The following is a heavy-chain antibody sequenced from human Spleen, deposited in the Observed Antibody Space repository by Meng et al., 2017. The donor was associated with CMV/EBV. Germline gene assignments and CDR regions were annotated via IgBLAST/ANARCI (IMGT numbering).Heavy chain of an antibody. J-gene: IGHJ4*02. D-gene: IGHD6-13*01. CDR1: GGSISSYY. CDR2: IYTSGST. V-gene: IGHV4-4*07. CDR3: AREYSMWGNYFDH. Sequence: SETLSLTCTVSGGSISSYYWSWIRQPAGKGLEWIGRIYTSGSTNYNPSLKSRVTISVDTSKNQFSLKLDSVTAADTAVYYCAREYSMWGNYFDHWGRGTLVTVSS.